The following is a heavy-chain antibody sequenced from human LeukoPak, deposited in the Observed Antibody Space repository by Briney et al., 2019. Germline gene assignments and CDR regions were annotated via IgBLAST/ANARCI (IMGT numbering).Heavy chain of an antibody. Sequence: ASVKVSCKASGYTFTSYAMHWVRQAPGQRLEWMGWINAGNGNTKYSQKFQGRVTITGDTSASTAYMELSSLRSEDTAVYYCARIGRWGPAVWSGSYFSYFDYWGQGTLVTVSS. CDR2: INAGNGNT. D-gene: IGHD1-26*01. CDR3: ARIGRWGPAVWSGSYFSYFDY. CDR1: GYTFTSYA. V-gene: IGHV1-3*01. J-gene: IGHJ4*02.